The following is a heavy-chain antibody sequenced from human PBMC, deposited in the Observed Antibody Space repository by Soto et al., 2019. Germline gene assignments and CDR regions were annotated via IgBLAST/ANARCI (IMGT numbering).Heavy chain of an antibody. Sequence: QVQLVESGGGLVKPGGSLRLSCAASGFTFSDYYMSWIRQAPGKGLEWVSYISSSGSTIYYADSVKGRFTISRDNATNTSSLQMSSLRAEDAALYYCARGPYDYVWGSDPPHFAYWGQGNLVTVSS. CDR3: ARGPYDYVWGSDPPHFAY. D-gene: IGHD3-16*02. CDR1: GFTFSDYY. V-gene: IGHV3-11*01. CDR2: ISSSGSTI. J-gene: IGHJ4*02.